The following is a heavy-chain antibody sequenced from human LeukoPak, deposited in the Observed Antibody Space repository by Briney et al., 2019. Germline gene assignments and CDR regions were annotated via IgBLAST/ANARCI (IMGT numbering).Heavy chain of an antibody. CDR1: GFTFSSYS. CDR3: ARECVPRDYDFWSPEFDY. J-gene: IGHJ4*02. CDR2: ISSSSSTM. D-gene: IGHD3-3*01. Sequence: GGSLRLSCAASGFTFSSYSMNWVRQAPGKGLEWVSYISSSSSTMYYADSVKGRFTISRDNAKNSLYLQMNSLRAEDTAVYYCARECVPRDYDFWSPEFDYWGQGTLVTVSS. V-gene: IGHV3-48*01.